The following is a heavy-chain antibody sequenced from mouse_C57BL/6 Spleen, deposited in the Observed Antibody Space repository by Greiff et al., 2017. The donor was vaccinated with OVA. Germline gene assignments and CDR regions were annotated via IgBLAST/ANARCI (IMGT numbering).Heavy chain of an antibody. CDR1: GYSFTGYY. CDR2: INPSTGGT. J-gene: IGHJ2*01. V-gene: IGHV1-42*01. Sequence: EVQLQQSGPELVKPGASVKISCKASGYSFTGYYMNWVKQSPEKSLEWIGEINPSTGGTTYNQKFKAKATLTVDKSSSTAYMQLKSLTSEDSAVYYCARMRDYWGQGTTLTVSS. CDR3: ARMRDY.